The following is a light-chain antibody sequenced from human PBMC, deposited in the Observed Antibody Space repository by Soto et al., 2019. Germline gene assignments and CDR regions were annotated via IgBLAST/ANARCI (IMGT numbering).Light chain of an antibody. J-gene: IGKJ4*01. V-gene: IGKV3-11*01. CDR3: QRRDIWPWA. CDR2: DAS. Sequence: DNGWTQAPASLALSPGDRATLSCRARRRVSSYLAWYQQKAGQAPRLLIYDASNRAAGTPAMFSGSGSGTDFTLTISIFEPEDITVYDFQRRDIWPWAIGRGTKLEIK. CDR1: RRVSSY.